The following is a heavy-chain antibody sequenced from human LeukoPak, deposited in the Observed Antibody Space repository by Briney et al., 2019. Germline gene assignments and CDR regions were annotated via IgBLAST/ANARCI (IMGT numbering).Heavy chain of an antibody. Sequence: GGSLRLSCAASGFTVSSNYMSWVRQAPGKGLEWVSVIYSGGSTYYADSVKDRFTISRDNSKNTLYLQMNSLRAEDTAVYYCARSYGDLGDFDYWGQGTLVTVSS. CDR2: IYSGGST. CDR3: ARSYGDLGDFDY. D-gene: IGHD4-17*01. CDR1: GFTVSSNY. V-gene: IGHV3-66*01. J-gene: IGHJ4*02.